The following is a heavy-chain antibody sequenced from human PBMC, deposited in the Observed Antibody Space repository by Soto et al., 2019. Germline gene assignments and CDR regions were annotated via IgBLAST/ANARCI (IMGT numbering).Heavy chain of an antibody. D-gene: IGHD2-15*01. CDR3: ARMNIVVVVAATYYYGMDV. V-gene: IGHV1-18*01. J-gene: IGHJ6*02. Sequence: QVQLVQSGAEVKKPGASVKVSCKASGYTFTSYGISWVRQAPGQGREWMGWISAYNGNTNYAQKLQGRVTMTTDTSTSTAYMELRSLRSDDKAVYYCARMNIVVVVAATYYYGMDVWGQGTTVTVSS. CDR2: ISAYNGNT. CDR1: GYTFTSYG.